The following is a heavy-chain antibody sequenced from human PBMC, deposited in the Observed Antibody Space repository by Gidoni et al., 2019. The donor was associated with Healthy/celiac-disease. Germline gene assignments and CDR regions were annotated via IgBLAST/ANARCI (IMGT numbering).Heavy chain of an antibody. CDR3: AKDHGSGSRYYYYMDV. CDR2: SSWNSGSI. V-gene: IGHV3-9*01. CDR1: GFTFDDYA. J-gene: IGHJ6*03. Sequence: EVQLVESGGGLVQPGRSLRLSCAASGFTFDDYARHWVRQAPGKGLEWVSGSSWNSGSIGYADSVKGRFTISRDNAKNSLYLQMNSLRAEDTALYYCAKDHGSGSRYYYYMDVWGKGTTVTVSS. D-gene: IGHD3-10*01.